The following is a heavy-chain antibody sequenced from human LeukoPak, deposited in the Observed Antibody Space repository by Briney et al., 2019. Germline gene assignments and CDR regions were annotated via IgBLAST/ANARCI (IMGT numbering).Heavy chain of an antibody. D-gene: IGHD4-17*01. Sequence: ASVKVSCKASGYTFTAYYIHWVRQAPGQGLEWMGRINPKNGDTNYAQKFQDRVTMTRDMSTSTVYMELSSLRSEDTAVYYCARGSPTVTTPPIWFDPWGQGTLVTVSS. V-gene: IGHV1-2*06. CDR3: ARGSPTVTTPPIWFDP. J-gene: IGHJ5*02. CDR2: INPKNGDT. CDR1: GYTFTAYY.